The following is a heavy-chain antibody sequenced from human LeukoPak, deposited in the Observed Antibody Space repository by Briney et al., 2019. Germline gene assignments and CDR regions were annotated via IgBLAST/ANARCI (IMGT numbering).Heavy chain of an antibody. CDR2: ISPSGEIT. D-gene: IGHD3-16*01. CDR3: AKDDDWGRYKH. Sequence: GGSLRLSCGASGFTFSSHGMNWVRQAPGKGLEWVSGISPSGEITYYTDSVKGRFTISRDNSKNTQSLQMNSLRAEDTAVYYCAKDDDWGRYKHWGQGTLVTVSS. V-gene: IGHV3-23*01. J-gene: IGHJ4*02. CDR1: GFTFSSHG.